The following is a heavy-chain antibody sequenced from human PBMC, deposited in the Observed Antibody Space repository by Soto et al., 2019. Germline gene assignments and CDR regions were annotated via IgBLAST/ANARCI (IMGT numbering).Heavy chain of an antibody. Sequence: QVQLQQWGAGLLKPSETLSLTCGVSGGSSRPYYWSWIRQPPGKGLEWIGEINHSGSTNYNPSLKSRVTISADTSRNQFSLKLTSVTAADTAVYYWAHKPVGYYALRGVDRDYWGRGTRVTVSS. CDR2: INHSGST. D-gene: IGHD3-3*01. CDR3: AHKPVGYYALRGVDRDY. J-gene: IGHJ4*02. V-gene: IGHV4-34*01. CDR1: GGSSRPYY.